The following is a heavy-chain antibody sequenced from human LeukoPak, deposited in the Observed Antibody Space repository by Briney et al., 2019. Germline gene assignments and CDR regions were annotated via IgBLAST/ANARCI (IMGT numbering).Heavy chain of an antibody. CDR2: IYHSGST. D-gene: IGHD4-17*01. J-gene: IGHJ4*02. V-gene: IGHV4-38-2*02. CDR1: GYSISSGYY. CDR3: ASLADYGDYGGVY. Sequence: SETLSLTCTVSGYSISSGYYWGWIRQPPGKGLEWIGSIYHSGSTYYNPSLKSRVTISVDTSKNQFSLKLSSVTAADTAVYYCASLADYGDYGGVYWGQGTLVTVSS.